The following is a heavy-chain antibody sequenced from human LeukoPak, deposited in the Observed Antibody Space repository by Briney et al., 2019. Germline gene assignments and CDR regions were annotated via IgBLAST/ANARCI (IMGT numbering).Heavy chain of an antibody. V-gene: IGHV3-7*03. Sequence: GGSLRLSCAASGFTFSSYWMSWVRQAPGKGLEWVANIKQDGSEKYYVDSVKGRFTISRDNAKNSLYLRMNSLRAEDTALYYCARGGIYDSSGYYYYWGQGTLVTVSS. CDR1: GFTFSSYW. CDR2: IKQDGSEK. CDR3: ARGGIYDSSGYYYY. D-gene: IGHD3-22*01. J-gene: IGHJ4*02.